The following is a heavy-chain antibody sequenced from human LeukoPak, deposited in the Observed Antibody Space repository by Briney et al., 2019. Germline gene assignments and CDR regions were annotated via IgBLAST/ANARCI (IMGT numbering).Heavy chain of an antibody. CDR2: ISYDGSNK. Sequence: GGSLRLSCAASGFTFSSYGMHWVRQAPGKGLEWVAVISYDGSNKYYADSVKGRFTISRDNSKNTLYLQMNSLRAEDTAVYYCAREALGYRGYDPDYFDSWGQGTLVIVSS. J-gene: IGHJ4*02. D-gene: IGHD5-12*01. V-gene: IGHV3-30*03. CDR1: GFTFSSYG. CDR3: AREALGYRGYDPDYFDS.